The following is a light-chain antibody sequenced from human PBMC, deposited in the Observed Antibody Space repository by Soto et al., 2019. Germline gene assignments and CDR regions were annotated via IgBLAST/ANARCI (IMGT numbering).Light chain of an antibody. CDR2: DVT. CDR1: SSGVGGYNY. V-gene: IGLV2-14*01. Sequence: QSVLTQPASVSGSPGQSITISCTGTSSGVGGYNYVSWYQQHPVKAPKLMIYDVTNQPSGVFDRFSGSKSGNTASLTISGLQAEDEADYYCSSYTSSSTPYVFGTGTKVTVL. CDR3: SSYTSSSTPYV. J-gene: IGLJ1*01.